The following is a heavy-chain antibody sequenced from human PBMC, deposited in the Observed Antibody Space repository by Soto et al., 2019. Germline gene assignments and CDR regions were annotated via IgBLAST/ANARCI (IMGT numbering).Heavy chain of an antibody. V-gene: IGHV1-8*01. CDR2: MNPNSGNT. CDR3: ARERSSSKRFDP. D-gene: IGHD3-16*02. CDR1: GYTFTSYD. J-gene: IGHJ5*02. Sequence: QVQLVQSGAEVKKPGASVKVSCKASGYTFTSYDINWVRQATGQGLEWMGWMNPNSGNTGYAQKCQGRVTMTRNTSISTAYTELSSLRSEATAVYYCARERSSSKRFDPWGQGTLVTVSS.